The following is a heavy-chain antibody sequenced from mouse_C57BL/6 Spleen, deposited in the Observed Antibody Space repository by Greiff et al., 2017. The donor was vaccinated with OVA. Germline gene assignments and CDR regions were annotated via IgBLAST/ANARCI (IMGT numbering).Heavy chain of an antibody. CDR2: IRNKANGYTT. Sequence: EVKLVESGGGLVQPGGSLSLSCAASGFTFTDYYMSWVRQPPGKALEWLGFIRNKANGYTTEYSASVKGRFTISRDNSQSILYLQMNALRAEDSATYYCARLLGSSYAMDYWGQGTSVTVSS. V-gene: IGHV7-3*01. J-gene: IGHJ4*01. CDR1: GFTFTDYY. CDR3: ARLLGSSYAMDY. D-gene: IGHD1-1*01.